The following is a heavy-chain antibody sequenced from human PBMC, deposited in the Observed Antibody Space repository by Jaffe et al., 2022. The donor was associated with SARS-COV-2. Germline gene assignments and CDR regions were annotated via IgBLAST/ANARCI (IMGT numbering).Heavy chain of an antibody. J-gene: IGHJ1*01. CDR2: IKSKTDGGTT. D-gene: IGHD3-9*01. CDR3: TTEDLLRYFDWLLRAEYFQH. CDR1: GFTFSNAW. V-gene: IGHV3-15*01. Sequence: EVQLVESGGGLVKPGGSLRLSCAASGFTFSNAWMSWVRQAPGKGLEWVGRIKSKTDGGTTDYAAPVKGRFTISRDDSKNTLYLQMNSLKTEDTAVYYCTTEDLLRYFDWLLRAEYFQHWGQGTLVTVSS.